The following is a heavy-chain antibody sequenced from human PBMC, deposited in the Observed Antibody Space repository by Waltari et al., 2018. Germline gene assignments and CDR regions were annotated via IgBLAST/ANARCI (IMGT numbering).Heavy chain of an antibody. Sequence: QVQLQESGPGLVKPSQTLSLTCTVSGGSISSDAYYWSWIRQPAGKGLEWIGRIYPTGSTNYNPSLKSRGTISVDTSKNQFSLKVRSVTAADTAVYYCARDLGTTMVATWFDPWGQGTLVTVSS. CDR2: IYPTGST. D-gene: IGHD5-18*01. V-gene: IGHV4-61*02. CDR3: ARDLGTTMVATWFDP. J-gene: IGHJ5*02. CDR1: GGSISSDAYY.